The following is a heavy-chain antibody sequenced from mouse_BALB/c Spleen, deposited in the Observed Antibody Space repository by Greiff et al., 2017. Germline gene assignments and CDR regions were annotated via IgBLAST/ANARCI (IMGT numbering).Heavy chain of an antibody. CDR2: INPSNGRT. J-gene: IGHJ2*01. Sequence: QVQLQQPGAELVKPGASVKLSCKASGYTFTSYWMHWVKQRPGQGLEWIGEINPSNGRTNYNEKFKSKATLTVDKSSSTAYMQLSSLTSEDSAVYYCARAFDYWGQGTTRTVSS. V-gene: IGHV1S81*02. CDR3: ARAFDY. CDR1: GYTFTSYW.